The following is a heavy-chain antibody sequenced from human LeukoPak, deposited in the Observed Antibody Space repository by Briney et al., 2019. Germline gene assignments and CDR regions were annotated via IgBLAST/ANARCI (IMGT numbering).Heavy chain of an antibody. V-gene: IGHV4-39*07. CDR3: TRDMEYPGAGFDY. Sequence: SETLSLTCTASGDSISRSSYFWAWIRQPPGKGLEWIGSVYSSGSTYYNPSLRSQITISVDTSKNQFSLKLTSVAAADTAMYYCTRDMEYPGAGFDYWGQGIPVTVSS. J-gene: IGHJ4*02. CDR1: GDSISRSSYF. CDR2: VYSSGST. D-gene: IGHD3-3*01.